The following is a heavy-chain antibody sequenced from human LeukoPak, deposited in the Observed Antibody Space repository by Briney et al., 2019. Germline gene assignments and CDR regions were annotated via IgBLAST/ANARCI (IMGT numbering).Heavy chain of an antibody. CDR3: ARVNWNGLVDY. Sequence: KPSETLSLTCAVYGGSFSGYYWSWIRQPPGKGLEWIGEINHSGSTNYNPSLKSRVTISVDTSKNQFSLKLTSVTAADTAVYYCARVNWNGLVDYWGQGTLVTVSS. V-gene: IGHV4-34*01. CDR1: GGSFSGYY. D-gene: IGHD1-1*01. J-gene: IGHJ4*02. CDR2: INHSGST.